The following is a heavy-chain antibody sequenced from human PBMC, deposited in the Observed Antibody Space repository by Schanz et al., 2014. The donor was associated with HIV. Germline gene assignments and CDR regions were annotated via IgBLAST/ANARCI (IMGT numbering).Heavy chain of an antibody. CDR1: GFSFDTFG. CDR3: AKDRNHYDSRYRGKGNYYYYYGMDV. Sequence: QVQLVESGGGVVQPGRSLRLSCAGSGFSFDTFGIHWVRQAPGKGLEWLAVISYDGRNKKFANSVKGRFTISRDNSKNKVYLQMKSLRPEDTAVYYCAKDRNHYDSRYRGKGNYYYYYGMDVWGQGTTVTVSS. CDR2: ISYDGRNK. D-gene: IGHD3-22*01. J-gene: IGHJ6*02. V-gene: IGHV3-30*18.